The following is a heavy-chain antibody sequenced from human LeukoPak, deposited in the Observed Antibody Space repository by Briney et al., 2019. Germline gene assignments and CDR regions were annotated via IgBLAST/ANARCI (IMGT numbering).Heavy chain of an antibody. CDR3: ARDRDSSGWQPDY. J-gene: IGHJ4*02. CDR1: GFTFSSYG. V-gene: IGHV3-30*02. D-gene: IGHD6-19*01. Sequence: GGSLRLSCAASGFTFSSYGMHWVRQAPGKGLEWVAFIRFDGSIKYHADSVKGRFTISRDNSKNTLYLQMNSLRAEDTAVYYCARDRDSSGWQPDYWGQGTLVTVSS. CDR2: IRFDGSIK.